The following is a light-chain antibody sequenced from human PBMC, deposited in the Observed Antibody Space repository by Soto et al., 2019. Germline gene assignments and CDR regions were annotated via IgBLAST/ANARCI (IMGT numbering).Light chain of an antibody. J-gene: IGKJ2*01. CDR1: QSVRSSY. V-gene: IGKV3-20*01. Sequence: EIVLAQSPGTLSLSPGERATLSCRASQSVRSSYLAWYHQKPGQAPGLLIYGASNRATGIPDRFSGSESGTDFTLTISRLEPEDFGVYYCQQYESSPYTFGQGTKLEIK. CDR3: QQYESSPYT. CDR2: GAS.